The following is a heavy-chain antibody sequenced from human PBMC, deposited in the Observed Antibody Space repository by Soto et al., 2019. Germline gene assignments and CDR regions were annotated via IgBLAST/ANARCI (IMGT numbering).Heavy chain of an antibody. CDR1: GGTFSSYA. J-gene: IGHJ6*02. D-gene: IGHD3-3*01. V-gene: IGHV1-69*13. CDR2: IIPIFGTA. CDR3: ASGEGLEWNRTTYYGMDV. Sequence: SVKVSCKASGGTFSSYAISWVRQAPGQGLEWMGGIIPIFGTANYAQKFQGRVTITADESTSTAYMELSSLRSEDTAVYYCASGEGLEWNRTTYYGMDVWGQGTTVTVSS.